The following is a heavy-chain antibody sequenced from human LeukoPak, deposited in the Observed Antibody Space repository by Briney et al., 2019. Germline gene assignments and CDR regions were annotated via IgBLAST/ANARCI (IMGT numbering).Heavy chain of an antibody. CDR2: IHYSGSS. Sequence: SETLSLTCTVSGDSTSNFYWNWIRQSPGKGLEWIGNIHYSGSSVYNPSLKSRGTISIDTSRRQFFLKLNSVTAADTAMYFCALAPNSNWFDFWGPGTLVTVSS. CDR1: GDSTSNFY. V-gene: IGHV4-59*03. CDR3: ALAPNSNWFDF. J-gene: IGHJ5*01. D-gene: IGHD2-8*01.